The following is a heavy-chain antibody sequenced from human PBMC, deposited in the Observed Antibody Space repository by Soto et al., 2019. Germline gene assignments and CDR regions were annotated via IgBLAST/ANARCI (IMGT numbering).Heavy chain of an antibody. D-gene: IGHD3-3*01. Sequence: SETLSLTCAVYGGSVNGHYWNWIRQPPGKGLEWIGEINHTGGTHYNPSLKSRVTMSVDTSKNQFSLRLSSVTAADTAIYYCATRITVFGLLIPPFDPWGQGTQVTVPS. CDR3: ATRITVFGLLIPPFDP. V-gene: IGHV4-34*01. CDR2: INHTGGT. J-gene: IGHJ5*02. CDR1: GGSVNGHY.